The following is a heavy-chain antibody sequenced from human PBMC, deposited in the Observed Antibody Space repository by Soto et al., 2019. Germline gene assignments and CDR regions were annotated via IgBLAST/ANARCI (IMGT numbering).Heavy chain of an antibody. CDR1: GFTFSNHG. V-gene: IGHV3-30*03. CDR3: VSGEGRNGPDTRFDS. Sequence: GGSLRLSCEASGFTFSNHGIHWIRQAPGKGLDWVADISYDGNEKFYADSVKGRFTISRDNYRNTVYLQMNGLRTEDTAFYYCVSGEGRNGPDTRFDSWGHGTLVTVSS. J-gene: IGHJ4*01. CDR2: ISYDGNEK. D-gene: IGHD3-10*01.